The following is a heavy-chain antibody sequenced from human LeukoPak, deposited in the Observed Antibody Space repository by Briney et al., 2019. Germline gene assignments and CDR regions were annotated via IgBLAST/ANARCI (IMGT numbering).Heavy chain of an antibody. V-gene: IGHV3-30*18. CDR3: AKQAEKVPQRSYFDY. CDR1: GFTFSSYG. J-gene: IGHJ4*02. D-gene: IGHD1-1*01. CDR2: ISYDGSNK. Sequence: GRSLRLSCAASGFTFSSYGMHWVRQAPGKGLEWVAVISYDGSNKYYADSVKGRFTISRDNSKNTLYLQMNSLRAEDTAVYYCAKQAEKVPQRSYFDYWGQGTLVTVSS.